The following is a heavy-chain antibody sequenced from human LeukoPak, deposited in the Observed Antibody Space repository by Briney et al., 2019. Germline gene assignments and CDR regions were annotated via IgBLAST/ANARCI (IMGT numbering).Heavy chain of an antibody. J-gene: IGHJ4*02. V-gene: IGHV1-24*01. CDR2: FDPEDGET. Sequence: ASVKVSCKVSGYTLTELSMHWVRQAPGKGLECMGGFDPEDGETIYAQKFQGRVTMTEDTSTDTAYMELSSLRSEDTAVYYCATDLNYGGNELRDYWGQGTLVTVSS. CDR1: GYTLTELS. D-gene: IGHD4-23*01. CDR3: ATDLNYGGNELRDY.